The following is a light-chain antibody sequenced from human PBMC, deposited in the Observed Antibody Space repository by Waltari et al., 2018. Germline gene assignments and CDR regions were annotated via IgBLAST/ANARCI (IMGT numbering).Light chain of an antibody. CDR2: KDS. J-gene: IGLJ1*01. V-gene: IGLV3-25*03. Sequence: SYELTQPPSVPVSPGPPARSTCSGAVLHTQYGYWSQKKAGQAPVLVIKKDSERPSGIPERFSGSSSGSTVTLTITGVQAEDEADYYCQSTDSNGTYLYVFGSGTKVTVL. CDR1: VLHTQY. CDR3: QSTDSNGTYLYV.